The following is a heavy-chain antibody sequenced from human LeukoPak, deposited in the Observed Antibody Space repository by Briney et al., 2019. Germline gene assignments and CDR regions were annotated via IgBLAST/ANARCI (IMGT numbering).Heavy chain of an antibody. D-gene: IGHD3-16*01. CDR3: AKEIGASLPFDY. CDR2: ISGNGGRT. CDR1: GFTFSNYA. Sequence: GGSLRLSCAASGFTFSNYAMNWVRQAPGKGLEWVSGISGNGGRTYYADSVKGRFTISRDNSKNTLYLQMNSLRAEDTAVYYCAKEIGASLPFDYWGQGTLVTVSS. V-gene: IGHV3-23*01. J-gene: IGHJ4*02.